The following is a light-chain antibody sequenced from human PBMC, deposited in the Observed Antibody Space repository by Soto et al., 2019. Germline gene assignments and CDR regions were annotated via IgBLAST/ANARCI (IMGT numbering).Light chain of an antibody. CDR3: SSYTRSSTLYV. V-gene: IGLV2-14*01. J-gene: IGLJ1*01. Sequence: ALTQPASVSGSPGQSITISCTGTSSDVGDYNYVSWYQQHPGKAPKLMIYEVSNRPSGVSNRFSGSKSGNTASLTISGLQAEDEADYYCSSYTRSSTLYVFGTGTKVTVL. CDR1: SSDVGDYNY. CDR2: EVS.